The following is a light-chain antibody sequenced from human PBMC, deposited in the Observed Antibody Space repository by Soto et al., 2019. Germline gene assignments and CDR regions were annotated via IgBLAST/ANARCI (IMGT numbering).Light chain of an antibody. Sequence: QSVLTQPPSVSGAPGPRVTISCTGSSSNIGAGYDVHWYQQLPGTAPKLLIYGNSNRPSGVPDRFSGSKSGTSASLVITGLQAEDEADYSCQSFDSSLSGSGVFGGGTKLTVL. CDR1: SSNIGAGYD. CDR2: GNS. V-gene: IGLV1-40*01. J-gene: IGLJ2*01. CDR3: QSFDSSLSGSGV.